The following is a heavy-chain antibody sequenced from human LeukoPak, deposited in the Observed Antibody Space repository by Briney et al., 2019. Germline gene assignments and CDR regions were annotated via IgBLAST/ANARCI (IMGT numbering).Heavy chain of an antibody. D-gene: IGHD2-2*01. J-gene: IGHJ6*02. V-gene: IGHV1-69*04. CDR2: IIPILGIA. CDR3: AREPSPRYCSSTSCYAIYYYYGMDV. Sequence: ASVKVSCKASGGTFSSYAISWVRQAPGQGLEWMGRIIPILGIANYAQKFQGRVTITADKSTSTAYMELSSLRSEDTAVYYCAREPSPRYCSSTSCYAIYYYYGMDVWGQGTTVTVSS. CDR1: GGTFSSYA.